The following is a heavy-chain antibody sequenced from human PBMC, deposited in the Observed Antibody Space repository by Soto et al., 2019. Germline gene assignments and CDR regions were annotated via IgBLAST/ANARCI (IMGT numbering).Heavy chain of an antibody. CDR2: IYSDGTT. V-gene: IGHV3-53*01. CDR1: GFTVSSNY. D-gene: IGHD6-6*01. Sequence: GGSLRLSCAASGFTVSSNYMNWVRQAPGKGLEWVSIIYSDGTTSYADSVKGRFTISRDNFKNTLHLQMNSLRAEDTAVYYCAILSNWGQGTLVTVSS. CDR3: AILSN. J-gene: IGHJ4*02.